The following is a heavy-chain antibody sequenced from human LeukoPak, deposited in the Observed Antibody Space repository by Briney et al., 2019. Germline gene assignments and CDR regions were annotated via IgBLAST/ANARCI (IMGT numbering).Heavy chain of an antibody. J-gene: IGHJ4*02. D-gene: IGHD3-22*01. CDR1: GGSISSYY. CDR2: IYYSGST. CDR3: ARQYYYDSSGYLDY. V-gene: IGHV4-59*08. Sequence: SETLSLTCTVSGGSISSYYWSWIRQPPGKGLEWIGYIYYSGSTNYNPSLKSRVAISVDTSKNQFSLKLSSVTAADTAVYYCARQYYYDSSGYLDYWGQGTLVTVSS.